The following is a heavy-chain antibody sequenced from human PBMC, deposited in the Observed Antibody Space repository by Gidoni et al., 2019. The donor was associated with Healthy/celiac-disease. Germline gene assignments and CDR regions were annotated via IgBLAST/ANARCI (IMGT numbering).Heavy chain of an antibody. CDR3: ASYYGSGSYFPGGTFDI. Sequence: EVQLVASGGGLVKPGGALRLPCAASGFTFRRYSMNWVRQAPGKGLEWVSSISSSSSYIYYADSVKGRFTISRDNAKNSLYLQMNSLRAEDTAVYYCASYYGSGSYFPGGTFDIWGQGTMVTVSS. V-gene: IGHV3-21*01. J-gene: IGHJ3*02. CDR1: GFTFRRYS. CDR2: ISSSSSYI. D-gene: IGHD3-10*01.